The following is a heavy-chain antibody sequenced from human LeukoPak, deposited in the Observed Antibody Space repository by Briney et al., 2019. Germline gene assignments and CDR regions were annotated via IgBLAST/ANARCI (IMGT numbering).Heavy chain of an antibody. CDR3: AMSNTVRRPFFDP. V-gene: IGHV4-59*02. D-gene: IGHD4-11*01. Sequence: KTSETLSLTCIGSDDSVNTYYCSWIRQAPGKGLEWIGYIYNRGSTKYNPSLKSRATISEDTSKNQFSLRLTSVTVADTAVYYCAMSNTVRRPFFDPWGQGTLVTVSS. CDR2: IYNRGST. J-gene: IGHJ5*02. CDR1: DDSVNTYY.